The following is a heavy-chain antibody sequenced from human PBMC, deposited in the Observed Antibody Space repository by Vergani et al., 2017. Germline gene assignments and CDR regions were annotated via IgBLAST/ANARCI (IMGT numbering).Heavy chain of an antibody. D-gene: IGHD4-17*01. CDR1: GFTFTNYG. CDR3: AKDGRENSDYGYFDY. J-gene: IGHJ4*02. CDR2: IGYDGRIK. V-gene: IGHV3-30*02. Sequence: QVQLVESGGGVVQPGGSLRLSCAASGFTFTNYGAHWVRQAPGKGLEWVAFIGYDGRIKYNVDSVKGRFTISRDTSKKTLSLQMRSLRADDTAVYYCAKDGRENSDYGYFDYWGQGPLVTVSS.